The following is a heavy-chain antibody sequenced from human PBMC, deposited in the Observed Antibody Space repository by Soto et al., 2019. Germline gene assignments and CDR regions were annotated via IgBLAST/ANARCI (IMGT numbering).Heavy chain of an antibody. CDR2: INHSGST. V-gene: IGHV4-34*01. Sequence: PSETLSLTCAVYGGSFSGYYWSWIRQPPGKGLEWIGEINHSGSTNYNPSLKSRVTISVDTSKNQFSLKLSSVTAADTSVYYCAREAPAAGTHNWFDPWGQGILVTVSS. CDR1: GGSFSGYY. D-gene: IGHD6-13*01. J-gene: IGHJ5*02. CDR3: AREAPAAGTHNWFDP.